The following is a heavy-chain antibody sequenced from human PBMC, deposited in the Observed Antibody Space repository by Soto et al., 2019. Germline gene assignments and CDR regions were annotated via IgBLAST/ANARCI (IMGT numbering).Heavy chain of an antibody. V-gene: IGHV3-30-3*01. CDR2: ISYDGSIK. Sequence: QVQLVESGGGVVQPGRSLRLSCAASGFTFSSHSIQWVRQAPGKGLEWVAVISYDGSIKYYADSVKGRFTSSRDNSKNTAYLQMNSLRAEDTAVFYCAREWSTSGDLDYWGQGTLVSVSS. CDR1: GFTFSSHS. J-gene: IGHJ4*02. CDR3: AREWSTSGDLDY. D-gene: IGHD3-10*01.